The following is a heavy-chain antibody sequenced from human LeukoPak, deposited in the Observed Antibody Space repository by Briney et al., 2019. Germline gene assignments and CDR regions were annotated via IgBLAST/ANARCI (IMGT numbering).Heavy chain of an antibody. CDR3: ARVGATAGLGY. CDR1: GFTFSSYW. V-gene: IGHV3-74*01. Sequence: GGSLRLSCAASGFTFSSYWMHWVRQAPGKGLVWVSRINSDGSSTSYADSVKGRFTISRDNAKNTLYLQMNSLRVEDTAVYYCARVGATAGLGYWGQGTLVTVPS. CDR2: INSDGSST. D-gene: IGHD1-26*01. J-gene: IGHJ4*02.